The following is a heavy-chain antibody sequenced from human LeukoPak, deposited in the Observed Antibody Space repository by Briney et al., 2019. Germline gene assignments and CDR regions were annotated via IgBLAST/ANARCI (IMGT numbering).Heavy chain of an antibody. Sequence: GGSLRLSCAASGFTFSSYAMSWVRQAPGKGLEWVSAISGSGGSTYYADSVKGRFTTSRDISRNTMYLQMNSLRPEDTAVYYCARGGRYSYGYWGQGTLVTVSS. D-gene: IGHD5-18*01. CDR2: ISGSGGST. CDR1: GFTFSSYA. CDR3: ARGGRYSYGY. J-gene: IGHJ4*02. V-gene: IGHV3-23*01.